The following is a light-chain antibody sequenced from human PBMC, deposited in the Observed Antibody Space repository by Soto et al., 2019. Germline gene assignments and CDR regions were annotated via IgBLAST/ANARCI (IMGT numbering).Light chain of an antibody. CDR3: QQSYNPPLS. J-gene: IGKJ4*01. CDR2: AAP. CDR1: QSISSY. Sequence: DIQMTQSPSSLSASVGDRVTISCRASQSISSYVNWYQQKPGKAPELLIYAAPSLQSGVPSRFSGSGSGTDFTLTISSLQHEDLATYFCQQSYNPPLSFGRGTKVDIK. V-gene: IGKV1-39*01.